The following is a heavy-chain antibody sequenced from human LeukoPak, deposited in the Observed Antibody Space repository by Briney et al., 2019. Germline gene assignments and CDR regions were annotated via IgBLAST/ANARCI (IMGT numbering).Heavy chain of an antibody. CDR2: INHRGDT. Sequence: SETLSLTCAVYGESFSAYYWSWIRQSPGKGLEWIAEINHRGDTNYNPSVKSRVTISIDTSKDQFSLKVRSLTAADTAVYYCARGPTISETGYFDFWGQGTLVTVSS. J-gene: IGHJ4*03. CDR1: GESFSAYY. CDR3: ARGPTISETGYFDF. V-gene: IGHV4-34*01. D-gene: IGHD1-1*01.